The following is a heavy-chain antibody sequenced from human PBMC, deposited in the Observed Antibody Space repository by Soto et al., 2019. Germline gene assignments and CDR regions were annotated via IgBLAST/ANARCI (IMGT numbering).Heavy chain of an antibody. D-gene: IGHD3-16*01. CDR3: ARDWFGVDY. J-gene: IGHJ4*02. CDR2: INTYNGNT. CDR1: GYTFTSYC. V-gene: IGHV1-18*01. Sequence: QVQLVQSGAEVKKHGASVTVACKASGYTFTSYCISWVRQAPGQGLEWMGWINTYNGNTNDAHKLRGRVTMTSATSTSTAYMELRRLRSYDTVVYCCARDWFGVDYWGQGTLVTVSS.